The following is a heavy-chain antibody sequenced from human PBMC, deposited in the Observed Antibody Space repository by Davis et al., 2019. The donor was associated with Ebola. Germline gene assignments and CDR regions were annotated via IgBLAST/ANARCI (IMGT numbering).Heavy chain of an antibody. D-gene: IGHD3-3*01. CDR3: ARIWGGYYYYYYGMDV. CDR1: GFTFSSYS. J-gene: IGHJ6*02. CDR2: ISSGGKNK. Sequence: GESLKISCAASGFTFSSYSMNWVRQAPGKGLEWVSYISSGGKNKYYADYVKGRFTISRDNAKNSLYLQMNSLRDDDTAVYYCARIWGGYYYYYYGMDVWGQGTTVTVSS. V-gene: IGHV3-48*02.